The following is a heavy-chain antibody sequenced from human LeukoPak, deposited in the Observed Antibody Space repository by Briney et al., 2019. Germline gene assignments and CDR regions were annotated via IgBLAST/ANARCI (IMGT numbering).Heavy chain of an antibody. CDR2: MFYSGST. Sequence: SETLSLTCTVSGGSISSSFYYWGWIRQPPGERLEWIGSMFYSGSTYYNASLKSRVTISVDTSKNQFSLKLSSVTAADTAVYYCARRRLRPEAFDIWGQGTMVTVSS. D-gene: IGHD4-17*01. CDR3: ARRRLRPEAFDI. J-gene: IGHJ3*02. V-gene: IGHV4-39*01. CDR1: GGSISSSFYY.